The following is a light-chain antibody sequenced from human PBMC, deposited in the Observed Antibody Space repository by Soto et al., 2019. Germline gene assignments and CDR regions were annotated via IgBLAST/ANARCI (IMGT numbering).Light chain of an antibody. CDR3: QSYDRSLSVV. CDR1: SSNIGAGYE. J-gene: IGLJ2*01. CDR2: GNN. Sequence: QLVLTQPPSVSGAPGQRVTISCTGSSSNIGAGYEVHWYQQLPGTAPKLLIYGNNNRPSGVPDRFSGSKSGTSASLAITGLQAEDEADYYCQSYDRSLSVVLGGGTKLTVL. V-gene: IGLV1-40*01.